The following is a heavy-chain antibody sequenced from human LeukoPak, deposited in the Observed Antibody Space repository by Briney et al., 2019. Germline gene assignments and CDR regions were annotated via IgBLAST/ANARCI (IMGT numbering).Heavy chain of an antibody. CDR1: GGSFSGYY. Sequence: SETLSLTCAVYGGSFSGYYWSWIRQPPGKGLEWIGEINHSGSTNYNPSLKSRVTISVDTSKNQFSLKLSSVTAADTAVYYCASYYYYHGMDVWGQGTTVTVSS. V-gene: IGHV4-34*01. J-gene: IGHJ6*02. CDR3: ASYYYYHGMDV. CDR2: INHSGST.